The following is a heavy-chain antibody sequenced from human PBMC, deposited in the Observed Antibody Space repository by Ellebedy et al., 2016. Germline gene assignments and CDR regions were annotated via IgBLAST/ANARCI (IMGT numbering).Heavy chain of an antibody. CDR3: TIRGTSHYYYGMDV. CDR2: INPSGGST. CDR1: GYTFTSYY. Sequence: ASVKVSCKASGYTFTSYYMHWVRQAPGQGLEWMGIINPSGGSTSYAQKFQGRVTMTRDTSTSTVYMKLSSLRSEDTAVYYCTIRGTSHYYYGMDVWGQGTTVTVSS. V-gene: IGHV1-46*01. J-gene: IGHJ6*02. D-gene: IGHD3-16*01.